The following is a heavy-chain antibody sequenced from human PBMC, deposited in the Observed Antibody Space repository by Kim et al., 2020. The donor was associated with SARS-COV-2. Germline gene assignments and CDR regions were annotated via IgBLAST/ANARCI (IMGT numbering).Heavy chain of an antibody. CDR1: GASISRSSYF. V-gene: IGHV4-39*01. D-gene: IGHD6-19*01. CDR2: IYKRGST. CDR3: VRSSGGDGYKSIDS. Sequence: SETLSLTCSVSGASISRSSYFWAWIRQPPGKGLEWIGSIYKRGSTNYNPPLKSRVTISVDTSKNQFSLKVISVTAADTAVYYCVRSSGGDGYKSIDSWG. J-gene: IGHJ5*01.